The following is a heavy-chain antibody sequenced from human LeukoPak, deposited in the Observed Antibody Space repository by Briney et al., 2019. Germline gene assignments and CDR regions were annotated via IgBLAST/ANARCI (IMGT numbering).Heavy chain of an antibody. CDR1: GGSFSGYY. V-gene: IGHV4-34*01. CDR3: ARGRPIAGYYYYYGMDV. D-gene: IGHD6-13*01. J-gene: IGHJ6*02. CDR2: IIHSVSI. Sequence: SETLSVTCAVYGGSFSGYYWSWIRQPPGKGLEWMGEIIHSVSITYNPSPKSRVTISVDTSKNQFSLKLSSVTAADTAVYYCARGRPIAGYYYYYGMDVWGQGTTVTVSS.